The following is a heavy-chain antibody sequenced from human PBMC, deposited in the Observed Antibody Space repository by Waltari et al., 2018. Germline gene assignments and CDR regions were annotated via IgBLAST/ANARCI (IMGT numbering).Heavy chain of an antibody. J-gene: IGHJ6*02. CDR1: GFTVSSNY. V-gene: IGHV3-66*02. D-gene: IGHD2-2*01. Sequence: EVQLVESGGGLVQPGGSLRLSCAASGFTVSSNYMSWVRQAPGKGLEWVSVIYSGGIRYYADSVKGRVTISRDNSKNTLYLQMNSLRAEDTAVYYCARDPHCSSTSCYVDYGMDVWGQGTTVTVSS. CDR2: IYSGGIR. CDR3: ARDPHCSSTSCYVDYGMDV.